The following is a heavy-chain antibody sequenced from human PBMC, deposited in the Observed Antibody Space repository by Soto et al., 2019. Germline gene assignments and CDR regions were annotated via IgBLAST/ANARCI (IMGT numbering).Heavy chain of an antibody. CDR1: GFTVSDHY. J-gene: IGHJ6*02. CDR3: ARSSGWRQVVGYKYGLDV. Sequence: QEQLVESGGGLVKPGGSLRLSCALSGFTVSDHYLTWIRQAPGRGLEWIAYISGNGLYINYADSVKGRFIISRDIAQNSLCLQINSLRVEDTAVYYCARSSGWRQVVGYKYGLDVWGQGTAVTVSS. CDR2: ISGNGLYI. V-gene: IGHV3-11*06. D-gene: IGHD5-18*01.